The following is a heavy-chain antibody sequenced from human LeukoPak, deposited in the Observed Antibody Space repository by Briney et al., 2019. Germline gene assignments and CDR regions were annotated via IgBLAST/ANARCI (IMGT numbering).Heavy chain of an antibody. CDR2: IYYSGST. CDR3: ARHGGSYSYDF. J-gene: IGHJ4*02. D-gene: IGHD1-26*01. Sequence: SETLSLTCAVYGGSFSGYYWSWVRQPPGKGLEWIGYIYYSGSTNSNPSLESRVTISVDTSKNQFSLKLSSVTAADTAVYYCARHGGSYSYDFWGQGTLVTVPS. V-gene: IGHV4-59*08. CDR1: GGSFSGYY.